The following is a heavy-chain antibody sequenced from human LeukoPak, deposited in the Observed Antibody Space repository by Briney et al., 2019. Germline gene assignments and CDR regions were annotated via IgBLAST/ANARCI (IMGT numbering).Heavy chain of an antibody. V-gene: IGHV1-2*02. D-gene: IGHD2-15*01. CDR3: ARALGRRVVLAFDI. J-gene: IGHJ3*02. CDR1: GYTFTGYY. Sequence: PAASVKVSCKASGYTFTGYYMHWVRQAPGQGLEWMGWINPNSGGTNYAQKFQGRVTMTRDTSISTAYMELSRLRSDDTAVYYCARALGRRVVLAFDIWGQGTMVTVSS. CDR2: INPNSGGT.